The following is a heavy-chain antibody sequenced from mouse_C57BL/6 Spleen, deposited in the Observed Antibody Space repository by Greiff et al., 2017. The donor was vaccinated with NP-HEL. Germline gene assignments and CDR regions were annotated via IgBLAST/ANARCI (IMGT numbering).Heavy chain of an antibody. CDR2: IDPSDSYT. J-gene: IGHJ4*01. D-gene: IGHD4-1*02. CDR3: ARSGATDYYAMDY. CDR1: GYTFTSYW. Sequence: VQLQQSGAELVMPGASVKLSCKASGYTFTSYWMHWVKQRPGQGLEWIGEIDPSDSYTNYNQKFKGKSTLTVDKSSSTAYMQLSSLTSEDSAVYNCARSGATDYYAMDYWDQGTSVTVSS. V-gene: IGHV1-69*01.